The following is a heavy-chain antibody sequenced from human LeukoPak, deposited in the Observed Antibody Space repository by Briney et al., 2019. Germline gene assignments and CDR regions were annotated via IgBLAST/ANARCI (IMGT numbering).Heavy chain of an antibody. D-gene: IGHD1-26*01. J-gene: IGHJ4*02. CDR1: GGSISSYY. CDR3: VRRLRPGSYDDY. V-gene: IGHV4-59*08. Sequence: SETLSLTCTVSGGSISSYYWSWIRQPPGKGLEWIGYIYYSGSTNYNPSLKSRVTISVDTSKNQFSLKLSSVTAADTAVYYCVRRLRPGSYDDYWGQGTLVTVSS. CDR2: IYYSGST.